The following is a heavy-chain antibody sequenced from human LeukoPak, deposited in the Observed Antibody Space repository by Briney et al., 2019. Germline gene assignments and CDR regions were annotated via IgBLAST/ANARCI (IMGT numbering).Heavy chain of an antibody. CDR2: IYSSGST. V-gene: IGHV4-4*07. Sequence: PSETLSLTCIVSGSSISNYYWSWIRRPAGKGLEWIGRIYSSGSTNYNPSLKSRVTISVDTSKNQFSLKLSSVTAADTAVYFCARGPYSYDSSGAFDIWGQGTMVTVSS. CDR1: GSSISNYY. J-gene: IGHJ3*02. D-gene: IGHD3-22*01. CDR3: ARGPYSYDSSGAFDI.